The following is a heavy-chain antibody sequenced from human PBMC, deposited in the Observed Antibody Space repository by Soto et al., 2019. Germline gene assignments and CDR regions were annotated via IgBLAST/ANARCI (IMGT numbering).Heavy chain of an antibody. Sequence: EVQVLESGGGLVQPGGSLRLSCAASGFTFSNYAMSWVRQAPGQGLEWVSAISGSGSNPYYADSVKGRFTISRDTPKNPLSLQTNSLRAEDPDLSLCARTATRMIRDGFDHWGQGTLLTFS. CDR2: ISGSGSNP. CDR1: GFTFSNYA. J-gene: IGHJ4*02. CDR3: ARTATRMIRDGFDH. V-gene: IGHV3-23*01. D-gene: IGHD5-12*01.